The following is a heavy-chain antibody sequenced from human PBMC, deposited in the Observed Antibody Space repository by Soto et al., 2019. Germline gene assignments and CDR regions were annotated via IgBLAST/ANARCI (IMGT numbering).Heavy chain of an antibody. CDR3: ARVKSYDILTGYSTWFDP. D-gene: IGHD3-9*01. CDR1: GYTFISDD. Sequence: ASVKVSCKASGYTFISDDISWVRQATGQGLEWMGWMNPYSGNTGYAQKFQGRVTMTRNTSISTAYMELSSLRSEDTAVYYCARVKSYDILTGYSTWFDPWGQGTLVTVSS. J-gene: IGHJ5*02. V-gene: IGHV1-8*01. CDR2: MNPYSGNT.